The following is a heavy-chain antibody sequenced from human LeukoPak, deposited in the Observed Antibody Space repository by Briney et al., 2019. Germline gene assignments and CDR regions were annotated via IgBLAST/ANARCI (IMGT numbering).Heavy chain of an antibody. CDR1: GFIFSSCW. V-gene: IGHV3-23*01. CDR3: EGYYGSYYYTDV. CDR2: ISGSGGST. Sequence: GGSLRLSCAASGFIFSSCWMSWVRQAPGKGLEWVSGISGSGGSTYYADSVKGRFTISRDNSKNTLCLQMNSLRAEDSAVYYCEGYYGSYYYTDVWGKGTTVTIS. D-gene: IGHD3-10*01. J-gene: IGHJ6*03.